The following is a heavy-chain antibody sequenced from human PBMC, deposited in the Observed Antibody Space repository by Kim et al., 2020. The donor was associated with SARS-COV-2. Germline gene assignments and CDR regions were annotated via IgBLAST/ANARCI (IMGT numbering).Heavy chain of an antibody. D-gene: IGHD3-16*01. CDR2: IYHSGST. CDR3: ARVGRRGIDY. CDR1: GGSISSGGYS. Sequence: SETLSLTCAVSGGSISSGGYSWSWIRQPPGKGLEWIGYIYHSGSTYYNPSLKSRVTISVDRSKNQFSLKLSSVTAADTAVYYCARVGRRGIDYWGQGTLVTVSS. V-gene: IGHV4-30-2*01. J-gene: IGHJ4*02.